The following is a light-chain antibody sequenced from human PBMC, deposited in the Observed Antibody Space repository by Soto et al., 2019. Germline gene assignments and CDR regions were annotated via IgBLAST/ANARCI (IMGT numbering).Light chain of an antibody. J-gene: IGLJ3*02. CDR2: EVN. CDR1: SSGVGSNNL. V-gene: IGLV2-23*02. CDR3: CAFAGSSTPWV. Sequence: QSVLTQPASVSGSPGQSITLSCTGTSSGVGSNNLVSWYQQPPGKAPKLMIYEVNKRPSGVSNRFSGSKSGNTASLTISGLQAEDEADDYCCAFAGSSTPWVFGGGTKLTVL.